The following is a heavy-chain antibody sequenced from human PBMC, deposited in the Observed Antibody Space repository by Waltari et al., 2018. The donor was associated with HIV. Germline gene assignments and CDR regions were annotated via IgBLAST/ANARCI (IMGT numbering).Heavy chain of an antibody. CDR2: ISRDGSSK. D-gene: IGHD2-15*01. Sequence: QVQLVESGGGLVQPGGSLRLSCAASGFIFSDSAIHWVRQAPGKGLEWVAVISRDGSSKYYADSVQGRFTISRDNSKNSLHLHMNSLRPKDTAVYYCAREGIVAAPFDFWGLGTLVTVSS. V-gene: IGHV3-30*01. CDR3: AREGIVAAPFDF. J-gene: IGHJ4*02. CDR1: GFIFSDSA.